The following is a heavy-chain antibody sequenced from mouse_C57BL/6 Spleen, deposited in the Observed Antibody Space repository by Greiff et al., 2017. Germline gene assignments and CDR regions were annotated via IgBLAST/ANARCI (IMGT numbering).Heavy chain of an antibody. D-gene: IGHD2-4*01. Sequence: VKLQQPGAELVMPGASVKLSCKASGYTFTSYWMHWVKQRPGKGLEWIGEIDPSDSYTNYNQKFKGKSTLTVDKSSSTAYMQLSSLTSEDSAVYYCARGAIYYDYFYAMDYWGQGTSVTVSS. CDR3: ARGAIYYDYFYAMDY. J-gene: IGHJ4*01. CDR1: GYTFTSYW. CDR2: IDPSDSYT. V-gene: IGHV1-69*01.